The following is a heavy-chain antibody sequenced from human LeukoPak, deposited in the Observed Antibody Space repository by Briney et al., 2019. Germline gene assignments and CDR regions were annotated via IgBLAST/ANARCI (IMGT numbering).Heavy chain of an antibody. J-gene: IGHJ4*02. CDR3: AKNYGPGNAFYYY. V-gene: IGHV3-23*01. CDR2: IDGSSRYI. Sequence: GGSLRLSCAASGFSFSTYAMTWVRQAPGRGLEWVSAIDGSSRYIYYRDSVQGRFTNSRDNSKNTLFLQMNSLTAEDSAVYYCAKNYGPGNAFYYYLGQGVLGNVSS. D-gene: IGHD3-10*01. CDR1: GFSFSTYA.